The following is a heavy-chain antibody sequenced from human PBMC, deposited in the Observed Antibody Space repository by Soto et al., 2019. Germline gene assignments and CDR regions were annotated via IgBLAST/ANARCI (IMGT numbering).Heavy chain of an antibody. CDR1: GGSISSSSYY. D-gene: IGHD4-4*01. V-gene: IGHV4-39*01. CDR2: IYYSGST. CDR3: ASLPDYSNYRIDY. J-gene: IGHJ4*02. Sequence: QLQLQESGPGLVKPSETLSLTCTVSGGSISSSSYYWGWLRQPPGKGLEWIGSIYYSGSTYYNPSLKSRFTISVDPSKIQVSLNLSSLTAADTAVYYGASLPDYSNYRIDYWGQGTLVTVAS.